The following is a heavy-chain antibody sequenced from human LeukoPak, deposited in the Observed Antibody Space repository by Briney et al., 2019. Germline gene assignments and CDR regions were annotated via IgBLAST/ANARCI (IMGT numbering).Heavy chain of an antibody. Sequence: ASVKVSCSASGYTFTGYYMHWVRQAPGQGFEWMGWINPNSGGTNYAQKFQGRVTMTRDTSISTAYMELSRLRSDDTAVYYCARGRGTMVRGVIITDPYYFDYWGQGTLVTVSS. CDR1: GYTFTGYY. CDR2: INPNSGGT. V-gene: IGHV1-2*02. CDR3: ARGRGTMVRGVIITDPYYFDY. J-gene: IGHJ4*02. D-gene: IGHD3-10*01.